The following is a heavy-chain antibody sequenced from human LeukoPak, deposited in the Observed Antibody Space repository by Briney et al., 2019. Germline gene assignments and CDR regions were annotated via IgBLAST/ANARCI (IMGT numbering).Heavy chain of an antibody. D-gene: IGHD4-11*01. J-gene: IGHJ4*02. V-gene: IGHV3-74*01. CDR1: EFMFNGYW. CDR3: AREALTTVTHDY. Sequence: GGSLRLSCAASEFMFNGYWMHWVRQAPGKGLVWVSRINSDDSSTNYADSVKGRFTISRDNAKNTLYLQMNSLRAEDTAVYYCAREALTTVTHDYWGQGTLVTVSS. CDR2: INSDDSST.